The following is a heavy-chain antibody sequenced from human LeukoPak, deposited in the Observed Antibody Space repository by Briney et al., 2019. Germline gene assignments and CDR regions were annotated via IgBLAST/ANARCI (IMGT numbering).Heavy chain of an antibody. Sequence: GGSLRLSCAASRFIFNTYAMSWVRQAPGKGLEWVSTISGSGGSTYYADSVKGRFTISRDNSKNTLYLQMNSLRAEDTAVYYCAKDLAYYYDSSGYYPDYWGQGTLVTVSS. D-gene: IGHD3-22*01. CDR1: RFIFNTYA. CDR2: ISGSGGST. CDR3: AKDLAYYYDSSGYYPDY. V-gene: IGHV3-23*01. J-gene: IGHJ4*02.